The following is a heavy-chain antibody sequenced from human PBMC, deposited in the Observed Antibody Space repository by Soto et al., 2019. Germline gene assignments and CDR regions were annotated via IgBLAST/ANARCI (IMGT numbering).Heavy chain of an antibody. J-gene: IGHJ5*02. V-gene: IGHV4-39*01. Sequence: QLQLQESGPGLVKPSETLSLTCTVSGGSISSSSYYWGWIRQPPGKGLEWIGSIYYSGSTYYNPSLTSRVTISVDTSKNQFSLKLSSVTAADTAVYYCASWGQGIAAGYNWFDPWGQGTLVTVSS. CDR2: IYYSGST. D-gene: IGHD6-13*01. CDR3: ASWGQGIAAGYNWFDP. CDR1: GGSISSSSYY.